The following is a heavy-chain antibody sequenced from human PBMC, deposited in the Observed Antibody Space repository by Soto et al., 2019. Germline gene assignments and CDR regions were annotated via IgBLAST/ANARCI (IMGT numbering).Heavy chain of an antibody. CDR1: GYTFTSYY. CDR2: INPSGGST. J-gene: IGHJ6*02. V-gene: IGHV1-46*01. Sequence: ASVKVCCKASGYTFTSYYMHWVRQAPGQGLEWMGIINPSGGSTSYAQKFQGRVTMTRDTSTSTVYMELSSLRSEDTAVYYCARESVCSGGSCYSPAPPYYYYGMDVWGQGTTVTVSS. CDR3: ARESVCSGGSCYSPAPPYYYYGMDV. D-gene: IGHD2-15*01.